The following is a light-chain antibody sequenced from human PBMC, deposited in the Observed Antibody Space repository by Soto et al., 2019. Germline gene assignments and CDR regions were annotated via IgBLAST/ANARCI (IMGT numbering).Light chain of an antibody. CDR1: QSISSW. CDR3: QQYNSFWT. CDR2: DAS. J-gene: IGKJ1*01. Sequence: DIQMTQSPSTLSASVGDRVTITCRASQSISSWLAWYQQKPGKAPKLLIYDASYLERGVPSRFSGSGSGTEFTLTISRLQPDDLATYYCQQYNSFWTFGQGTKVEI. V-gene: IGKV1-5*01.